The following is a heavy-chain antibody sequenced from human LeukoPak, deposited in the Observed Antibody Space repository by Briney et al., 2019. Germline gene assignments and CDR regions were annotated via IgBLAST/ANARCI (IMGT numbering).Heavy chain of an antibody. V-gene: IGHV3-48*03. CDR2: ISSSGSTI. CDR1: GGPISVDY. J-gene: IGHJ6*04. CDR3: AELGITMIGGV. D-gene: IGHD3-10*02. Sequence: LSLTCIVSGGPISVDYWNWVRQAPGKGLEWVSYISSSGSTIYYADSVKGRFTISRDNAKNSLYLQMNSLRAEDTAVYYCAELGITMIGGVWGKGTTVTVSS.